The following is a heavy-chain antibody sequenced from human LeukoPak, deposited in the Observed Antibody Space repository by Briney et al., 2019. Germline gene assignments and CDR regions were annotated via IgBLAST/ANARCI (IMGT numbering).Heavy chain of an antibody. Sequence: ASVMVSCKASGYTFTSYDINWVRQATGQGLEWMGWMNPNSGNTGYAQKFQGRVTMTRNTSISTAYMELSSLRSEDTAVYYCARREILTDYYYYYYGMDVWGQGTTVTVSS. CDR3: ARREILTDYYYYYYGMDV. J-gene: IGHJ6*02. V-gene: IGHV1-8*01. CDR1: GYTFTSYD. CDR2: MNPNSGNT. D-gene: IGHD3-9*01.